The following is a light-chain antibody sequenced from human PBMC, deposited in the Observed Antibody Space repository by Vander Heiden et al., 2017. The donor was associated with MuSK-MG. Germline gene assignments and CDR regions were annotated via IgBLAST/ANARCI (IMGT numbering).Light chain of an antibody. V-gene: IGKV3-20*01. J-gene: IGKJ1*01. Sequence: EIVLTQSPGALSLSPGERATLSCRASQSVNNNYLAWYQQKPGQAPRLLFYGASNRATGIPDRFGGSGSGTDFTLTISRLEPEDFAVYFCQQYGNVPRTFGQGTKVEIK. CDR3: QQYGNVPRT. CDR2: GAS. CDR1: QSVNNNY.